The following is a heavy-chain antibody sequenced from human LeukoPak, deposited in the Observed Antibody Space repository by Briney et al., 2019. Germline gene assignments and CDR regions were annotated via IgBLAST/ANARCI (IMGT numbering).Heavy chain of an antibody. V-gene: IGHV3-66*04. CDR3: ARLHYDVLTGPFDY. Sequence: GGSLRLSCAASGITVSTNYMSWVRQAPGKGLEWVSIIYSGGATFYADSVKGRFTISRENSKNTLWLQMNSLRAEDTAVYYCARLHYDVLTGPFDYWGHGTLVTVSS. CDR1: GITVSTNY. CDR2: IYSGGAT. D-gene: IGHD3-9*01. J-gene: IGHJ4*01.